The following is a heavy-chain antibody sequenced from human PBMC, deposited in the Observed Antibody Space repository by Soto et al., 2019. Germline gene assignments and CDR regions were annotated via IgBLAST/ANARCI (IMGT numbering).Heavy chain of an antibody. J-gene: IGHJ4*02. CDR1: GGSISSYY. CDR2: IYYSGST. D-gene: IGHD3-10*01. V-gene: IGHV4-59*01. CDR3: ARGELLWFGELPDY. Sequence: SETLSLTCTVSGGSISSYYWSWIRQPPGKGLEWIGYIYYSGSTNYNPSLKSRVTISVDTSKNQFSLKLSSVTAADTAVYYCARGELLWFGELPDYWGQGTLVTVSS.